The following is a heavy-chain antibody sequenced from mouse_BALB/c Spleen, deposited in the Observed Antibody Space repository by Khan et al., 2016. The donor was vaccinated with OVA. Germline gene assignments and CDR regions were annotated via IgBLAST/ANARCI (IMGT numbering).Heavy chain of an antibody. J-gene: IGHJ4*01. Sequence: QLEESGPGLVKPSQSLSLTCTVAGYSITSDYAWNWIRQFPGNKLEWMGYISSSGSTGYTPSLKSRISITRDTSKNQFCLQLNSVTTEDTATYYCASELGRYYAMDYWGQGTSVTVSS. CDR2: ISSSGST. CDR3: ASELGRYYAMDY. D-gene: IGHD4-1*01. V-gene: IGHV3-2*02. CDR1: GYSITSDYA.